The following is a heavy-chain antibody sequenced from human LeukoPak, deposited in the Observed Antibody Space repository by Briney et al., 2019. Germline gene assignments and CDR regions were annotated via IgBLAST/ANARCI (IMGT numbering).Heavy chain of an antibody. D-gene: IGHD1-26*01. Sequence: PGTSLRLSCATSGLTFRTTGVHWVRQGPGKGLEWVALMSSDGINTYYADSVKGRFTVSRDSSRDTLYLQMNSVRPDDTAVYYCAKDHSDSGRAFEYWGRGTLVTVSS. CDR3: AKDHSDSGRAFEY. CDR1: GLTFRTTG. V-gene: IGHV3-30*18. CDR2: MSSDGINT. J-gene: IGHJ4*02.